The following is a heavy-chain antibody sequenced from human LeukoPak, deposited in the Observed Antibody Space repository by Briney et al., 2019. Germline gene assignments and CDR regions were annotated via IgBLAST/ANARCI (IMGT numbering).Heavy chain of an antibody. D-gene: IGHD2-2*01. CDR1: GFTFGDYA. CDR2: IRYDGSNK. J-gene: IGHJ4*02. V-gene: IGHV3-30*02. Sequence: GGSLRLSCTASGFTFGDYAMSWVRQAPGKGLEWVAFIRYDGSNKYYADSVKGRSTISRDNSKNTLYLQMNSLRAEDTAVYYCAKLLIGYCSSTSCYGEVYWGQGTLVTVSS. CDR3: AKLLIGYCSSTSCYGEVY.